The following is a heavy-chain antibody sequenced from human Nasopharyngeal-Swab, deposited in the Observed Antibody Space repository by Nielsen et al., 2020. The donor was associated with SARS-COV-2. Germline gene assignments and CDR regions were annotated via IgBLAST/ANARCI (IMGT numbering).Heavy chain of an antibody. V-gene: IGHV3-11*04. CDR1: GLTFSDYY. Sequence: GGSLTLSCAASGLTFSDYYMSWIRQAPGKGLEWVSYISSSGSTIYYADSVKGRFTISRDNAKNSLYLQMTSLRAEDTAVYYCARTPRGDYYFDYWGQGTLVTVSS. CDR2: ISSSGSTI. CDR3: ARTPRGDYYFDY. D-gene: IGHD3-10*01. J-gene: IGHJ4*02.